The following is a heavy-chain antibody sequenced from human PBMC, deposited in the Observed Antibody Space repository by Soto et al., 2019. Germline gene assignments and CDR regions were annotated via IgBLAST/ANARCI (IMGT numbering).Heavy chain of an antibody. CDR1: GGSISSGGYY. J-gene: IGHJ6*02. D-gene: IGHD1-1*01. V-gene: IGHV4-31*03. CDR3: ARAGVEYGYYYYYGMDV. CDR2: IYYSGST. Sequence: PSETLSLTCTVSGGSISSGGYYWSWIRQHPGKGLEWIGYIYYSGSTYYNPSLKSRVTISVDTSKNQFSLKLSSVTAADTTVYYCARAGVEYGYYYYYGMDVWGQGTTVTVSS.